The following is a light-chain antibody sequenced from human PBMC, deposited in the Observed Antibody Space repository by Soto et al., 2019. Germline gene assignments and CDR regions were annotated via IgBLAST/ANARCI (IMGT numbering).Light chain of an antibody. J-gene: IGLJ2*01. V-gene: IGLV4-69*01. CDR1: SGHTNYA. CDR2: INSDGSH. Sequence: QPVLTQSPSASASPGASVKLTCTLSSGHTNYAIAWHQQQPEKGPRFLMKINSDGSHSKGDGVPDRFSGSSSGAELDFTISRLQSEDEADYYCQTWGTGIVTFGGGTKLTVL. CDR3: QTWGTGIVT.